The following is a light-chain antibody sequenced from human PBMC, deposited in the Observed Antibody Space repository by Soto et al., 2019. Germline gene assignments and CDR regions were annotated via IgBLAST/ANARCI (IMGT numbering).Light chain of an antibody. J-gene: IGLJ2*01. CDR3: QSYHSGNVV. Sequence: NLMLTQPHSVSESPGKTVTISCTRSSGSIASNYAQWYQQRPGSAPTPVIYEDNERPSGVPDRFSGSIDSSSNSASLTISGLKTDDEADYYCQSYHSGNVVFGGGTKVTVL. CDR2: EDN. CDR1: SGSIASNY. V-gene: IGLV6-57*04.